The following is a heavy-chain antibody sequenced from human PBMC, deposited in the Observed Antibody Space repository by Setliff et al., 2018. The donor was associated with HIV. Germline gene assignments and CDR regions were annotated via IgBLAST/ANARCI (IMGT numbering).Heavy chain of an antibody. J-gene: IGHJ3*02. CDR3: ARNDAFDI. V-gene: IGHV4-39*07. CDR1: GGSMSTYY. CDR2: IYYSGRT. Sequence: PSETLSLTCTVSGGSMSTYYWSWIRQPPGKGLEWIGSIYYSGRTYYNPSLKSRVTISMDTSKNQFSLKLSSVTAADTAVYYCARNDAFDIWGQGTLVTVSS.